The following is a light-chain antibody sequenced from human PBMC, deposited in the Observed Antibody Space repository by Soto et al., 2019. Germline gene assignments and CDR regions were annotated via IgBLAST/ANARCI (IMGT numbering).Light chain of an antibody. V-gene: IGKV3-20*01. CDR1: QSVSSSY. CDR3: KQYGSAPLT. Sequence: EIVLTQSPGTLSLSPGERATLSCRASQSVSSSYVAWYQQKPGQAPRLLIDGASSRATGIPDRVSGSGSGTDFTLTISRLEPEDFAGYYCKQYGSAPLTFGGGTKVEIK. CDR2: GAS. J-gene: IGKJ4*01.